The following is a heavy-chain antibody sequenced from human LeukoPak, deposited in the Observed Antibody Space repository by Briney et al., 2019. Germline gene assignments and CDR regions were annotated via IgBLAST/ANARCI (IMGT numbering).Heavy chain of an antibody. J-gene: IGHJ3*02. D-gene: IGHD2-15*01. Sequence: PSETLSLTCTVSGGSISSYYWSWIRQPPGKGLEWIGYIYYSGSTNYNPSLKSRVTISVDTSKNQFSLKLSSVTAADTAVYYCARVKECSSSSCPPDAFDIWGQGTMVTVSS. CDR1: GGSISSYY. CDR2: IYYSGST. CDR3: ARVKECSSSSCPPDAFDI. V-gene: IGHV4-59*01.